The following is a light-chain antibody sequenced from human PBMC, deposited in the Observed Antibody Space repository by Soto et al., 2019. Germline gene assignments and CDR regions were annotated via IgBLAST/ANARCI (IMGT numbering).Light chain of an antibody. CDR1: QSVSSY. CDR2: DAS. Sequence: EIVLTQSPATLSLSPGERATLSCRASQSVSSYLAWYQQKPGQAPRLLIYDASNRATGIPARFSGSGSGTDVTLTISSLEPEDFAVYYCQQRSNWPLVTFGQGTKVEIK. J-gene: IGKJ1*01. CDR3: QQRSNWPLVT. V-gene: IGKV3-11*01.